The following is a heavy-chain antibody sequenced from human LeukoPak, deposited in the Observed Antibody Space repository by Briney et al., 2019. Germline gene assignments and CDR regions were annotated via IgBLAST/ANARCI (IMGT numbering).Heavy chain of an antibody. CDR1: GFTFSSYD. CDR2: IGTAGDT. V-gene: IGHV3-13*01. D-gene: IGHD3-10*01. J-gene: IGHJ5*02. Sequence: GGSLRLSCAASGFTFSSYDMHWVRQATGKGLEWVSAIGTAGDTYYPGSVKGRFTISRENAKNSLYLQMNSLRAEDTAVYYCARARIRGGGHWFDPWGQGTLVTVSS. CDR3: ARARIRGGGHWFDP.